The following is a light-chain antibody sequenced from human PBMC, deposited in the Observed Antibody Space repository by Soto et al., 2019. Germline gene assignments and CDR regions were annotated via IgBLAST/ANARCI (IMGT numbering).Light chain of an antibody. V-gene: IGLV4-69*01. J-gene: IGLJ2*01. CDR3: QTWGSGIHVV. Sequence: QPVLTQSPSASASLGASVKLTCTLSSGHSSYAIAWHQQQPEKGPRYLMRLNIDGSHSKGDGIPDRFSGSSSGAERYLTISSLQSEDEADYYCQTWGSGIHVVFGGGTKLTVL. CDR2: LNIDGSH. CDR1: SGHSSYA.